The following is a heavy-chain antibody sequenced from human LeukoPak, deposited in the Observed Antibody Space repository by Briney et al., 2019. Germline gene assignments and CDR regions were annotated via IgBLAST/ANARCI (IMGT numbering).Heavy chain of an antibody. CDR3: ARDSGFHTFDS. V-gene: IGHV3-33*01. D-gene: IGHD5-12*01. Sequence: PGWSLRLSCAASGFTFSAYGMHWVRQSPGKGLEWVAVIWYDGSKKYYGDSVKGRFTISRDNAKNSLYLQMSSLRADDTAVYYCARDSGFHTFDSWGQGTLVTVSS. CDR1: GFTFSAYG. CDR2: IWYDGSKK. J-gene: IGHJ4*02.